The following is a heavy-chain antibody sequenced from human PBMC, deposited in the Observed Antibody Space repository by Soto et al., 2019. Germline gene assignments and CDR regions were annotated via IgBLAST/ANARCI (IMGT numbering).Heavy chain of an antibody. J-gene: IGHJ6*02. D-gene: IGHD1-1*01. CDR1: GYNFPDYW. Sequence: GESLKISCKGSGYNFPDYWIAWVRQMPGKDLEWMGFIYPGNSETRYSPSFQGQVTISADKSLSTAHLQWGSLKASDTAMYFCTRQMIQPQMRYNMDVWGQGTTVTV. V-gene: IGHV5-51*01. CDR3: TRQMIQPQMRYNMDV. CDR2: IYPGNSET.